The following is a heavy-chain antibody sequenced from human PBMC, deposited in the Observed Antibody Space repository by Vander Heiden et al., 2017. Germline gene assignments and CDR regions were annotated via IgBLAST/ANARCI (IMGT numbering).Heavy chain of an antibody. J-gene: IGHJ3*02. CDR1: GGPICSYF. Sequence: QVQLQESGPGLVKPSETLSLTCTVPGGPICSYFWRWLRQPAGKGLELIGRTYTSGSTNYNPALKSRVTMSVDTSKNQFSLKLSSVTAADTAVYYCARVNPFYYGSGTYYKSNEFDIWGQGTMVTVSS. CDR3: ARVNPFYYGSGTYYKSNEFDI. CDR2: TYTSGST. D-gene: IGHD3-10*01. V-gene: IGHV4-4*07.